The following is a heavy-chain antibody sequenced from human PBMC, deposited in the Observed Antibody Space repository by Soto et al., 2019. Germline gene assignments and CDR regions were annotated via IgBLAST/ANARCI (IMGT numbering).Heavy chain of an antibody. D-gene: IGHD2-8*02. CDR2: INHSGST. CDR3: ARDKLTGLFDY. V-gene: IGHV4-34*01. J-gene: IGHJ4*02. Sequence: WIWIRQPPGTGLEWIGEINHSGSTNYNPSLKSRVTISVDTSKNQFSLKLTSVTAADTAVYYCARDKLTGLFDYWGQGTLVTVSS.